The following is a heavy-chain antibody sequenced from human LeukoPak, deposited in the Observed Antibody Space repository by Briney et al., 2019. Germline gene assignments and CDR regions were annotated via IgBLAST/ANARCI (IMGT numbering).Heavy chain of an antibody. D-gene: IGHD2-15*01. CDR1: GGTFSSYA. CDR2: IIPIFGTA. Sequence: GASVKVSCKASGGTFSSYAISWVRQAPGQGLEWMGGIIPIFGTANYAQKFQGRVTITADKSTSTAYMELSSLRSEDTAVYYCARWDCSGASCYSGYWGQGTLVTVSS. J-gene: IGHJ4*02. V-gene: IGHV1-69*06. CDR3: ARWDCSGASCYSGY.